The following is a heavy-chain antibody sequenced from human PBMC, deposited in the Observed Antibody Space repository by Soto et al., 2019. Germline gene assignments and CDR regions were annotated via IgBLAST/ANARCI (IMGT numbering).Heavy chain of an antibody. D-gene: IGHD5-12*01. CDR2: TYYRSRWYN. CDR3: ARDQGIVATTAH. CDR1: GDSLSNNSAA. Sequence: SQTLSLTCVISGDSLSNNSAAWNWIRQSPSRGLEWLGRTYYRSRWYNHYAESVKSRITINPDTSKNQFSLHLKSVTPEDSAVYYCARDQGIVATTAHWGQGTLVTVSS. V-gene: IGHV6-1*01. J-gene: IGHJ4*02.